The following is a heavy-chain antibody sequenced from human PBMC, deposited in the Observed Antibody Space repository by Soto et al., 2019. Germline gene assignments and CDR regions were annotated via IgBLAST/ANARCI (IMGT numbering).Heavy chain of an antibody. V-gene: IGHV3-74*01. CDR1: GFSFSTYW. J-gene: IGHJ3*01. D-gene: IGHD2-8*02. CDR2: INTDGSST. Sequence: EVQLVESGGGLVQPGGSLRLSCADSGFSFSTYWMHWLRQGPEKGLVWVSRINTDGSSTNYADSVKGRFTISRDNAKSSLYLQMNSLRADDTAVYYCARSPGGYSTDWGQGTVVTVSS. CDR3: ARSPGGYSTD.